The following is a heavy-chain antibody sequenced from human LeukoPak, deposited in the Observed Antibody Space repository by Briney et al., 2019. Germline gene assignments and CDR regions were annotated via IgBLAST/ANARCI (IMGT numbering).Heavy chain of an antibody. V-gene: IGHV1-24*01. CDR2: FDLEDGET. D-gene: IGHD3-22*01. J-gene: IGHJ3*02. CDR1: GYTLTELS. CDR3: ATVHSSGHPRAFDI. Sequence: GASVKVSCKVSGYTLTELSMHWVRQAPAKGLEWMGGFDLEDGETIYAQKFQGRVTMTEDTSTDTAYMELSSLRSEDTAVYYCATVHSSGHPRAFDIWGRGTMVTVSS.